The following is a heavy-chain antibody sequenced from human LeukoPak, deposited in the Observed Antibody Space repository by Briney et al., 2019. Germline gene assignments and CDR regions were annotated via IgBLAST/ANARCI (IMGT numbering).Heavy chain of an antibody. Sequence: SVKVSCKASGYTFTSYYMHWVRQAPGQGPEWMGRIIPILGIANYAQKFQGRVTITADKSTSTAYMELSSLRSEDTAVYYCARPMEPDSSGPFYGMDVWGQGTTVTVSS. CDR3: ARPMEPDSSGPFYGMDV. D-gene: IGHD6-19*01. J-gene: IGHJ6*02. V-gene: IGHV1-69*02. CDR2: IIPILGIA. CDR1: GYTFTSYY.